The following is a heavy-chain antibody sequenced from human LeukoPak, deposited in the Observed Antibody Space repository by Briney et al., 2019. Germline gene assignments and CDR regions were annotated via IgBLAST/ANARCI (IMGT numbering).Heavy chain of an antibody. Sequence: SETLSLTCTVSGGSISSSYYYWGWIRQPPGKGLEWIGSIYYSGSTNYNPSLKSRVTISVDTSKNQFSLKLSSVTAADTAVYYCARGPRAGYCSSTSCYPGRWFDPWGQGTLVTVSS. CDR1: GGSISSSYYY. CDR3: ARGPRAGYCSSTSCYPGRWFDP. J-gene: IGHJ5*02. V-gene: IGHV4-39*07. CDR2: IYYSGST. D-gene: IGHD2-2*03.